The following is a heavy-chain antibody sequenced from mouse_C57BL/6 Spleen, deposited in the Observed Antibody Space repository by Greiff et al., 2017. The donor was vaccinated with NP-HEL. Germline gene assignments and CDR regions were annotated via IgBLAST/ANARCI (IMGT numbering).Heavy chain of an antibody. V-gene: IGHV1-55*01. CDR2: IYPGSGST. D-gene: IGHD1-1*01. Sequence: QVQLQQPGAELVKPGASVKMSCKASGYTFTSYWITWVKQRPGQGLEWIGDIYPGSGSTNYNEKFKSKATLTVDTSSSTAYMQLSSLTSEDSAVYYCARWDYYYGSNYAVDYWGQGTSVTVSS. J-gene: IGHJ4*01. CDR3: ARWDYYYGSNYAVDY. CDR1: GYTFTSYW.